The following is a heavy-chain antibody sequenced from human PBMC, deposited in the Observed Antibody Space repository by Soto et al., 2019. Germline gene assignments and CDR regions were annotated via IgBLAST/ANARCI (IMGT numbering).Heavy chain of an antibody. V-gene: IGHV3-48*01. D-gene: IGHD3-10*01. J-gene: IGHJ4*02. CDR2: ISSSSSTI. Sequence: PGGSLRLSCAASGFTFSSYSMNWVRQAPGKGLEWVSYISSSSSTIYYADSVKGRFTISRDNAKNSLYLQMNSLRAEDTAVYYCANSRGSNYFDYWGQGTLVTVSS. CDR3: ANSRGSNYFDY. CDR1: GFTFSSYS.